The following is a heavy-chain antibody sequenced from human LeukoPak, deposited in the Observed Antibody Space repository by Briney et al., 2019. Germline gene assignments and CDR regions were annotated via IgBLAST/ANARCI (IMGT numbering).Heavy chain of an antibody. CDR1: GYSFPNYW. CDR2: INPGDSDI. CDR3: ARPSSVGEFDLDY. V-gene: IGHV5-51*01. D-gene: IGHD5/OR15-5a*01. J-gene: IGHJ4*02. Sequence: GESLKISCKGSGYSFPNYWIGWVRQKPGKGLEWMGIINPGDSDIRYSPSFQGQVTISADKSINTAYLQWGSLKASDSAIYFCARPSSVGEFDLDYWGQGTLVTVSS.